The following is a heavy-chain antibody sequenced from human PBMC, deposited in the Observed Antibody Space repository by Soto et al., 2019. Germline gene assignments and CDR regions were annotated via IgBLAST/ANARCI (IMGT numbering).Heavy chain of an antibody. Sequence: QVQLQESGPGLVKPSETLSLTCTVSGGSISSYYWSWIRPPPGKGLEWLWYIYYSGSTNYNPSLKSRATIAVDASKNQFSLKLSSVTAADTAVYYCARGGTTIFGVVDPWGQGTLVTVSS. CDR2: IYYSGST. J-gene: IGHJ5*02. CDR1: GGSISSYY. D-gene: IGHD3-3*01. CDR3: ARGGTTIFGVVDP. V-gene: IGHV4-59*01.